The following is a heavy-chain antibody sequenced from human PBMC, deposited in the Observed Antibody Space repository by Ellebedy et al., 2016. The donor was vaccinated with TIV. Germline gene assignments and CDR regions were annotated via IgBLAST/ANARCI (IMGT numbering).Heavy chain of an antibody. CDR2: IYTDGCT. V-gene: IGHV3-66*01. CDR1: GFTVNSNY. Sequence: GGSLRLSCAVSGFTVNSNYLSWVRQAPGKGLEWVSTIYTDGCTLYADSVRYSFTISRDTSINTLKLQINGLRAEDTAVYFCATETFIDVDLKIWGVFDFWGQGTMVAVSS. D-gene: IGHD2-15*01. J-gene: IGHJ3*01. CDR3: ATETFIDVDLKIWGVFDF.